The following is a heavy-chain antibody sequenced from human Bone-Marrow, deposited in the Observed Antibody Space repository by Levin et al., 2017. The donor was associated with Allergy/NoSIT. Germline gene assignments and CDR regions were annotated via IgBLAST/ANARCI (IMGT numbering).Heavy chain of an antibody. D-gene: IGHD2-2*01. J-gene: IGHJ4*02. CDR3: TKDLAPGVLDY. Sequence: GGSLRLSCAASGFTSNDHAMHWVRLAPGRGLEWVSAISWNSDRIGYADSVKGRFTISRDNAKNSLYLQMNSLRDEDTALYYCTKDLAPGVLDYWGQGTLVTVSS. CDR2: ISWNSDRI. V-gene: IGHV3-9*02. CDR1: GFTSNDHA.